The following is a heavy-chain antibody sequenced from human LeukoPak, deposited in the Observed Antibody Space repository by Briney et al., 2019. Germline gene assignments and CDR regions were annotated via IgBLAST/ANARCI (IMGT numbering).Heavy chain of an antibody. V-gene: IGHV3-30*02. J-gene: IGHJ4*02. CDR2: MRHDGINK. Sequence: GGSLRLSCAASGFTFSSYGMHWVRQAPGKGLEWLAYMRHDGINKYYADCVRGRFTISRDNSKNTVYLQMNSLRTEDTAVYYCAKDESQSSSSYYGFADYWALGTLVTVPS. D-gene: IGHD6-13*01. CDR3: AKDESQSSSSYYGFADY. CDR1: GFTFSSYG.